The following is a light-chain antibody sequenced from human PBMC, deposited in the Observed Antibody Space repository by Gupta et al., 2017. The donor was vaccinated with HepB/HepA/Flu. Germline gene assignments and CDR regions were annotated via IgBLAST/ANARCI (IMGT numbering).Light chain of an antibody. V-gene: IGLV2-8*01. J-gene: IGLJ2*01. CDR3: TSYAGNDRGV. Sequence: QSALTQPPSASGSPGQSVTISCTGTCSDVGGYTSVSWYQQHPGEAPRLMIYEVTKRPSGVPDRFSGSKSGNTASLTVSGLQAEDEADYYCTSYAGNDRGVFGGGTKLTVL. CDR1: CSDVGGYTS. CDR2: EVT.